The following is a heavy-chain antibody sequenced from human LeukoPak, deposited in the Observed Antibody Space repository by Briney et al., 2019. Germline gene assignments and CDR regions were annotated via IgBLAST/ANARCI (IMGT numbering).Heavy chain of an antibody. CDR3: ARRSSTVTPVVDV. J-gene: IGHJ6*02. Sequence: GEPLKISCKGSGYSFTSYWIGWVRQMPGKGLEWMGIIYPGDSDTRYSPSFQGQVTISADKSISTAYLQWSSLKASDTAMYYCARRSSTVTPVVDVWGQGTTVTVSS. V-gene: IGHV5-51*01. D-gene: IGHD4-17*01. CDR1: GYSFTSYW. CDR2: IYPGDSDT.